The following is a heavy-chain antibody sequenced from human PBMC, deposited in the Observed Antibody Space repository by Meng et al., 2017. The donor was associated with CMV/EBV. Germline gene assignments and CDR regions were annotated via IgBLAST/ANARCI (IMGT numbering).Heavy chain of an antibody. D-gene: IGHD1-26*01. V-gene: IGHV3-21*04. CDR1: GFTFSSYS. J-gene: IGHJ4*02. Sequence: GGSLRLSCAASGFTFSSYSMNWVRQAPGKGLEWVSSISSSSSYIYYADSVKGRFTISRDNAKNSLYLQMNSLRAEDTAVYYCAKDGLRGRYSGSYYYFDYWGQGTLVTVSS. CDR2: ISSSSSYI. CDR3: AKDGLRGRYSGSYYYFDY.